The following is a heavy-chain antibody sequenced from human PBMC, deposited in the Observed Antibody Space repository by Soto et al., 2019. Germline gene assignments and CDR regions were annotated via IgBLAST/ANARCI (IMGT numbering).Heavy chain of an antibody. Sequence: GESLKISCQGSGYSFTSYWISWVRQMPGKGLEWMGRIDPSDSYTNYSPSFQGHVTISADKSISTAYLQWSSLKASDTAMYYCARRVVSKSRTYGMDVWGQGTTVTVSS. CDR3: ARRVVSKSRTYGMDV. CDR2: IDPSDSYT. J-gene: IGHJ6*02. CDR1: GYSFTSYW. V-gene: IGHV5-10-1*01. D-gene: IGHD2-2*01.